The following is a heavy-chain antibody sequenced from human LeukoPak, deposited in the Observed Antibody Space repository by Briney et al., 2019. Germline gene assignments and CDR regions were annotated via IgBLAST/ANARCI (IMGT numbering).Heavy chain of an antibody. J-gene: IGHJ4*02. V-gene: IGHV4-39*07. Sequence: SETLSLTCTVSGGSISSSSYYWGWIRQPPGKGLEWIGSIYYSGSTYYSPSLKSRVTISVDTSKNQFSLKLSSVTAADTAVYYCARGPGYSYGHDYWGQGTLVTVSS. CDR3: ARGPGYSYGHDY. D-gene: IGHD5-18*01. CDR2: IYYSGST. CDR1: GGSISSSSYY.